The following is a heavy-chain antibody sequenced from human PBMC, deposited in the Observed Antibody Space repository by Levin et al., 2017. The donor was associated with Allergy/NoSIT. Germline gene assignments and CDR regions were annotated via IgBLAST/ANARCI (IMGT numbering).Heavy chain of an antibody. CDR3: ARKFAGIAAAGRGAGAFDI. V-gene: IGHV4-39*01. J-gene: IGHJ3*02. CDR2: IYYSGST. D-gene: IGHD6-13*01. CDR1: GGSISSSSYY. Sequence: SETLSLTCTVSGGSISSSSYYWGWIRQPPGKGLEWIGSIYYSGSTYYNPSLKSRVTISVDTSKNQFSLKLSSVTAADTAVYYCARKFAGIAAAGRGAGAFDIWGQGTMVTVSS.